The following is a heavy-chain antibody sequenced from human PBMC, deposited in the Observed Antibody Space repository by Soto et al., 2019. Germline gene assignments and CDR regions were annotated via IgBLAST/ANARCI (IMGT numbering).Heavy chain of an antibody. V-gene: IGHV1-2*04. CDR1: GYTFTGYY. Sequence: ASVKVSCKTSGYTFTGYYIHWVRQAPGQGLEWMGWINPNSGGTNYAQKFQGWVTMTRDTSISTAYMELSRLRSDDTAVYYCARDPMTTVTAFDYWGQGTLVTVSS. D-gene: IGHD4-17*01. CDR2: INPNSGGT. J-gene: IGHJ4*02. CDR3: ARDPMTTVTAFDY.